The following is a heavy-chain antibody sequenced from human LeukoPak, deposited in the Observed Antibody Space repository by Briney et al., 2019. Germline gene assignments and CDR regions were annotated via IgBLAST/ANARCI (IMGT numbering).Heavy chain of an antibody. Sequence: PSETLSLTCAVYGGSFSGYYWSWIRQPPGKGLEWIGEINHSGSTNYNPSLKSRVTISVDTPNNRFSLKVSSVTAADTALYYCARVPLSTAYLHYYSMDVWGKGTTVTVSS. CDR3: ARVPLSTAYLHYYSMDV. D-gene: IGHD2-21*02. J-gene: IGHJ6*03. CDR2: INHSGST. V-gene: IGHV4-34*01. CDR1: GGSFSGYY.